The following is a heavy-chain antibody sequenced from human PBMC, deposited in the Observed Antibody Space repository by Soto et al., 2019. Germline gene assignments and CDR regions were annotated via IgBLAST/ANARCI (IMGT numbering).Heavy chain of an antibody. CDR2: IYPGDSDT. CDR3: ARARVSTPRLEDPFDI. CDR1: GYSFTTYW. V-gene: IGHV5-51*01. D-gene: IGHD5-12*01. J-gene: IGHJ3*02. Sequence: GESLKISCTGSGYSFTTYWLAWVRQMPGKGLEYMGIIYPGDSDTRYSPSFQGQVTISADKSISTAYLQWTSLKASDSAIYYCARARVSTPRLEDPFDIWGQGTVVTVSS.